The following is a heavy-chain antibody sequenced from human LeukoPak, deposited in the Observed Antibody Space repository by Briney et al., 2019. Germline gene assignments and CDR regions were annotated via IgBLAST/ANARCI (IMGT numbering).Heavy chain of an antibody. CDR2: IYHSGST. D-gene: IGHD5-12*01. CDR1: GYSISSGYY. CDR3: ARDTIVATSADAFDI. J-gene: IGHJ3*02. Sequence: SETLSLTCAVSGYSISSGYYWGWIRQPPGKGLEWIGSIYHSGSTYYNPSLKSRVTISVDTSKNQFSLKLSPVTAADTAVYYCARDTIVATSADAFDIWGQGTMVTVSS. V-gene: IGHV4-38-2*02.